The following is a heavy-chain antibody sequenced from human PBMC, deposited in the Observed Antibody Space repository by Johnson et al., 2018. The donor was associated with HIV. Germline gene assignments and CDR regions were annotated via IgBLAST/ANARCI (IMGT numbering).Heavy chain of an antibody. J-gene: IGHJ3*01. CDR2: IWYDGSNK. V-gene: IGHV3-33*01. CDR3: ASLSDDAFDF. CDR1: GFTFSNYG. Sequence: LLVESGGGVVQPGRSLRLSCAASGFTFSNYGMHWVRQTPGKGLEWVAVIWYDGSNKYYADSVKGRFTISRDNSENTLYLQMNSLKAEDTAVYYCASLSDDAFDFWGQGTMVIVSS.